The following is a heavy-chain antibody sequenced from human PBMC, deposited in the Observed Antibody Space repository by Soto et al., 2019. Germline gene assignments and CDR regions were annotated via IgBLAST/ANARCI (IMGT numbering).Heavy chain of an antibody. Sequence: QVQLVESGGGVVQPGRSLRLSCAASGFTFSTYAMHWVRQAPGKGLAWVAIISYHGSNKYYADSVKGRFTVSRDDPNNTLYLQMNSLIPEDTAVYYCARDLPQYCSAGSCYPDSWGQGTLVTVSS. CDR1: GFTFSTYA. CDR2: ISYHGSNK. J-gene: IGHJ4*02. D-gene: IGHD2-15*01. V-gene: IGHV3-30-3*01. CDR3: ARDLPQYCSAGSCYPDS.